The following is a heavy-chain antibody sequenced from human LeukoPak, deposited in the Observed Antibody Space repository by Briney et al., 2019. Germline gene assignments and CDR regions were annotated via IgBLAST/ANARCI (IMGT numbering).Heavy chain of an antibody. D-gene: IGHD4-17*01. CDR2: INHSGST. Sequence: SETLSLTCAVYGGSFSGYYWSWIRQPPGKGLEWIGEINHSGSTNYNPSLKSRVTISVDTSKNQFSLKLSSVTAADTAVYYCAITVTGGIDYWGQGTLVTVSS. CDR3: AITVTGGIDY. CDR1: GGSFSGYY. V-gene: IGHV4-34*01. J-gene: IGHJ4*02.